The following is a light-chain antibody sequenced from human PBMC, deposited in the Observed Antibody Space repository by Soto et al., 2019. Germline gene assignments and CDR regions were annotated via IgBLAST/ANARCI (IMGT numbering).Light chain of an antibody. CDR2: DIS. V-gene: IGLV2-14*01. Sequence: QSALTQPASVSGTPGQSITISCTGTSRDVGGYNYVSWHQQHPGTAPKVIITDISNRPSGVSNRFSGSKSGNTASLTISGLQAEDEADYYCSSYISSSNFVVFGGGTKLTVL. CDR1: SRDVGGYNY. CDR3: SSYISSSNFVV. J-gene: IGLJ2*01.